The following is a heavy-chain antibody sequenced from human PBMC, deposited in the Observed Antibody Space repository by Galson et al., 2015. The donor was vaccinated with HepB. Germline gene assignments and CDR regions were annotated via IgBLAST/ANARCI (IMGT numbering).Heavy chain of an antibody. D-gene: IGHD1-26*01. V-gene: IGHV3-23*01. Sequence: SLRLSCAASGFTFSSYAMSWVRQAPGKGLEWVSAISGSGGSTYYADSVKGRFTISRDNSKNTLSLQLNSLRAEDTAVYYCAKRYRVGLPRDWGQGTLVTVSS. J-gene: IGHJ4*02. CDR1: GFTFSSYA. CDR2: ISGSGGST. CDR3: AKRYRVGLPRD.